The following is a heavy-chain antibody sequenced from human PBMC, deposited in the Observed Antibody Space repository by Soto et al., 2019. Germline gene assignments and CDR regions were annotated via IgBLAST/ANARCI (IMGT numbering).Heavy chain of an antibody. Sequence: SETLSLTCTVSGGSISSSSYYWGWIRQPPGKGLEWIGSIYYSGSTYYNPSLKSRVTISVDTSKNQFSLKLSSVTAADTAVYYCARFVEQLVLGWFDPWGQGTLVTVSS. CDR2: IYYSGST. J-gene: IGHJ5*02. CDR3: ARFVEQLVLGWFDP. CDR1: GGSISSSSYY. D-gene: IGHD6-13*01. V-gene: IGHV4-39*01.